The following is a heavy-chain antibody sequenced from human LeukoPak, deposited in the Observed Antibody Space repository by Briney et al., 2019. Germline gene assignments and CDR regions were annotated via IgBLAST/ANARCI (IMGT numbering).Heavy chain of an antibody. D-gene: IGHD6-13*01. Sequence: SSVTVSCKASGGTFSSYAISWVRQAPGQGLEWMGGIIPIFGTANYAQKFQGRVTITADESTSTAYMELSSLRSEDTAVYYCARRSTGIAAAGPTSFDYWGQGTLVTVSS. CDR3: ARRSTGIAAAGPTSFDY. CDR1: GGTFSSYA. J-gene: IGHJ4*02. V-gene: IGHV1-69*01. CDR2: IIPIFGTA.